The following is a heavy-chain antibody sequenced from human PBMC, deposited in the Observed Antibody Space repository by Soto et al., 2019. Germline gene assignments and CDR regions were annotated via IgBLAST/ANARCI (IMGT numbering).Heavy chain of an antibody. V-gene: IGHV4-59*08. CDR2: IYYSGST. Sequence: SEPLSLTCTVSGGSISNYYWSLIRQPQGKGLEWIGYIYYSGSTNYNPSLKSRVTISVDTSKNQFSLKLSSVTAADTAVYYCAGYYSSSSYYYYYYMDVWGKGTTVTVSS. CDR3: AGYYSSSSYYYYYYMDV. J-gene: IGHJ6*03. CDR1: GGSISNYY. D-gene: IGHD6-6*01.